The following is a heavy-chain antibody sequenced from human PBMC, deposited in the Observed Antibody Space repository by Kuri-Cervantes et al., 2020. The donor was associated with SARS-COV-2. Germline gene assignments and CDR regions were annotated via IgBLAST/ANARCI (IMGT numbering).Heavy chain of an antibody. D-gene: IGHD3-10*01. CDR2: ISAYNGNT. CDR1: GYTFTSYG. CDR3: AREGITMVRGVTFDY. Sequence: ASVKVSCKASGYTFTSYGISWVRQAPGQGLEWMGWISAYNGNTNYAQKFQGRVTMTRDTSISTAYMELSRLRSDDTAVYYCAREGITMVRGVTFDYWGQGTLVTVSS. V-gene: IGHV1-18*01. J-gene: IGHJ4*02.